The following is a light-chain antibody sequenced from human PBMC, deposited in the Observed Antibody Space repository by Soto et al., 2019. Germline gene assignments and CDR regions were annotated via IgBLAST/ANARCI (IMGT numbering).Light chain of an antibody. CDR1: QSVSQSVSSK. Sequence: EIVMTQSPATLSVSPGERVTLSCRASQSVSQSVSSKLAWYQQKPGRAPRLLIHGASTRATGIPASFSGSGSGTEFTLTISSLQSEDFAVYDCQQYNNWQWTVGQGTKVDIK. CDR3: QQYNNWQWT. V-gene: IGKV3-15*01. CDR2: GAS. J-gene: IGKJ1*01.